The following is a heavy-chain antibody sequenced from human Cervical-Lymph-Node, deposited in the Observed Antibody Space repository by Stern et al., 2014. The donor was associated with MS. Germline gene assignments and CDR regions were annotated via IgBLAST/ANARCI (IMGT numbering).Heavy chain of an antibody. V-gene: IGHV1-46*01. CDR2: INPRGGRP. CDR3: AIIEGWNGMDV. D-gene: IGHD1-26*01. J-gene: IGHJ6*02. CDR1: GYNFTTYY. Sequence: VQLVESGAEVKKPGASVRLSCKASGYNFTTYYMHWVRQAPGQGLEWMGIINPRGGRPSYAQKFLGRFIMTRATSTTKMYMQLSILRSEDTAVYYCAIIEGWNGMDVWGQGTTVIASS.